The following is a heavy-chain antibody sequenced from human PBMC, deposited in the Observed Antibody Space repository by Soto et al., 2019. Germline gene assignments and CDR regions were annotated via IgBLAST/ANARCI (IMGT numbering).Heavy chain of an antibody. V-gene: IGHV2-5*02. CDR1: GFSLSTGGVG. CDR2: IYLDDDK. D-gene: IGHD1-1*01. Sequence: QITLKESGPTLVKPTQTLTLTCTFSGFSLSTGGVGVVWIRQPPGKAQEWLALIYLDDDKRYSPSLKSRLTFTKDTSKNQVVLTMPHMDPVDTATYYSAHTLIQRYISYYGMDVWGQGTTVTVSS. J-gene: IGHJ6*02. CDR3: AHTLIQRYISYYGMDV.